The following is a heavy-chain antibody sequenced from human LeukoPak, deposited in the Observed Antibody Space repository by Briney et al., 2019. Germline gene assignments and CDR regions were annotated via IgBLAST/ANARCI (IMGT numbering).Heavy chain of an antibody. J-gene: IGHJ5*02. CDR1: GFTFSSYS. V-gene: IGHV3-21*01. Sequence: GGSLRLSCAASGFTFSSYSMNWVRKAPGKGLEWVSSISSSSSYIYYADSVKGRFTISRDNAKNSLYLQMNSLRAEDTAVYLCAREFIGSWYWVSWGQGTLVTVSS. CDR3: AREFIGSWYWVS. CDR2: ISSSSSYI. D-gene: IGHD6-13*01.